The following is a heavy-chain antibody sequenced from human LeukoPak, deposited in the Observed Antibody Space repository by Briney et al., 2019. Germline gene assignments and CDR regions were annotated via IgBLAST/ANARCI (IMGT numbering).Heavy chain of an antibody. V-gene: IGHV1-2*06. CDR3: ARTSINPQWLASTNWFDP. CDR1: GGTFSSYA. D-gene: IGHD6-19*01. J-gene: IGHJ5*02. CDR2: INPNSGGT. Sequence: ASVKVSCKASGGTFSSYAISWVRQAPGQGLEWMGRINPNSGGTNYAQKFQGRVTMTRDTSISTAYMELSRLRSDDTAVYYCARTSINPQWLASTNWFDPWGQGTLVTVSS.